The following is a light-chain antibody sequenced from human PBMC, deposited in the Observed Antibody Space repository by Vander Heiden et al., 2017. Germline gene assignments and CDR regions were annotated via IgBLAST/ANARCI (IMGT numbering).Light chain of an antibody. CDR3: QQSFNTPLT. V-gene: IGKV1-39*01. CDR2: AAS. CDR1: QNINKD. J-gene: IGKJ4*01. Sequence: DIQTTQSPPSLAASVGDRVTITCRASQNINKDLNWYQQKPGQAPKLLIYAASSVEDGVPARFGGSGSGTDFTLTLISLQPEDFATYFCQQSFNTPLTFGGRTRVEIK.